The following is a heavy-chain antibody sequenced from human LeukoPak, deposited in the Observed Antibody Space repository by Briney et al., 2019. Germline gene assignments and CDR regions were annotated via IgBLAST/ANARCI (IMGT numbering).Heavy chain of an antibody. CDR3: ARDFPGYYYMDV. Sequence: ASVKVSCKASGGTFSSYAISWVRQAPGQGLEWMGGIIPIFGTANYAQKSQGRVTITTDESTSTAYMELSSLRSEDTAVYYCARDFPGYYYMDVWGKGTTVTVSS. J-gene: IGHJ6*03. V-gene: IGHV1-69*05. CDR2: IIPIFGTA. CDR1: GGTFSSYA.